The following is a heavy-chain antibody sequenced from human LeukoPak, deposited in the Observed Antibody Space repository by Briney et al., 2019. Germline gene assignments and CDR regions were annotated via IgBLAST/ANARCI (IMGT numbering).Heavy chain of an antibody. V-gene: IGHV3-7*01. J-gene: IGHJ6*02. CDR2: IKQDGSEK. D-gene: IGHD3-3*01. Sequence: QSGGSLRLSCAASGFTFSSYWMSWVRQAPGKGLEWVANIKQDGSEKYYVDSVKGRFTISRDNAKNSLYLQMNSLRAEDTAVYYCARDTAHTIFGVVIYYYYYGMDVWGQGTTVTVSS. CDR1: GFTFSSYW. CDR3: ARDTAHTIFGVVIYYYYYGMDV.